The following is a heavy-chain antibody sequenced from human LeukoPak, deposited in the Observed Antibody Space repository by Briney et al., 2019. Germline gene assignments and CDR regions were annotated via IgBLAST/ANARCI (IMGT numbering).Heavy chain of an antibody. D-gene: IGHD1-14*01. V-gene: IGHV3-11*04. CDR2: ISGGGDDI. CDR1: GFTFSDYY. J-gene: IGHJ6*03. CDR3: ARDRGNQRGYYYYYMDV. Sequence: GGSLRLSCAASGFTFSDYYMTWIRQAPGKGLEVVSYISGGGDDINYADSVRGRFTISRDNAKNSLYLQMNSLRAEDTAVYYCARDRGNQRGYYYYYMDVWGKGTTVTVSS.